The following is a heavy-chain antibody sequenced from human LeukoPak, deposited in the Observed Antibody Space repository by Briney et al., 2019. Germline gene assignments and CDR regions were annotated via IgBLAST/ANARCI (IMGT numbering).Heavy chain of an antibody. Sequence: GGSLRLSCAASGFTFSSYAMSWVRQAPGKGLEWVSAISGSGGSAYYADSVKGRFTISRDNSKNTLYLQMNSLRAEDTAVYYCATQFGEYRPGDYFDYWGQGTLVTVSS. J-gene: IGHJ4*02. V-gene: IGHV3-23*01. CDR1: GFTFSSYA. CDR3: ATQFGEYRPGDYFDY. D-gene: IGHD3-10*01. CDR2: ISGSGGSA.